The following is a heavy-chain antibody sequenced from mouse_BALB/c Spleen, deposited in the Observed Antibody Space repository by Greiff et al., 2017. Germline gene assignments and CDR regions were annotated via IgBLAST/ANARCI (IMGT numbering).Heavy chain of an antibody. D-gene: IGHD1-2*01. V-gene: IGHV5-6*01. CDR1: GFTFSSYG. Sequence: DVQLVESGGDLVKPGGSLKLSCAASGFTFSSYGMSWVRQTPDKRLEWVATISSGGSYTYYPDSVKGRFTISRDNAKNTLYLQMSSLKSEDTAMYYCARTLLRLQDWYFDVWGAGTTVTVSS. CDR2: ISSGGSYT. CDR3: ARTLLRLQDWYFDV. J-gene: IGHJ1*01.